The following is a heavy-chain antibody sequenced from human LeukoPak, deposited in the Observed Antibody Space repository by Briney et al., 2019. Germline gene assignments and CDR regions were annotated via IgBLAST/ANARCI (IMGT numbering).Heavy chain of an antibody. J-gene: IGHJ5*02. CDR3: ARDGSGCGGDCFGWFDP. CDR1: GCTFTSYY. V-gene: IGHV1-46*01. CDR2: INPSGGST. Sequence: ASVKVSCKASGCTFTSYYMHWVRQAPGQRLEWMGIINPSGGSTSYAQKFQGRVTMTRDTSTSTVYMELSSLRSEDTAVYYCARDGSGCGGDCFGWFDPWGQGTLVTVSS. D-gene: IGHD2-21*02.